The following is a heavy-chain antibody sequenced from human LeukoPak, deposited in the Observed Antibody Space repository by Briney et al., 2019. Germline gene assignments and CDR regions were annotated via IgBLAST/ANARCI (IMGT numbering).Heavy chain of an antibody. D-gene: IGHD3-22*01. CDR2: INHSGST. CDR1: GGSFSGYY. V-gene: IGHV4-34*01. J-gene: IGHJ3*02. Sequence: PSETLSLTCAVYGGSFSGYYWSWIRQPPGKGLEWIGEINHSGSTNYNPSLKSRVTISVDTSKNQFSLKLSSVTAADTAVYYCARAMGVVVTSDAFDIWGQAAMVTVSS. CDR3: ARAMGVVVTSDAFDI.